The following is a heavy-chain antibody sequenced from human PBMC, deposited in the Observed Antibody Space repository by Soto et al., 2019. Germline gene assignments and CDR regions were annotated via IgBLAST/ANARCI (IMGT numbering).Heavy chain of an antibody. V-gene: IGHV3-74*01. D-gene: IGHD6-19*01. CDR3: ARRGHSSGLYYFDY. J-gene: IGHJ4*02. Sequence: EVQLVESGGGLVQPGGSLRLSCAASGFTFSSYWMHWVRQAPGKGLVWVSRINSDGSSTSYADSVKGRFTISRDNAKNTLYLQMNSLRAEDTAVYYCARRGHSSGLYYFDYWGQGTLVTVSS. CDR2: INSDGSST. CDR1: GFTFSSYW.